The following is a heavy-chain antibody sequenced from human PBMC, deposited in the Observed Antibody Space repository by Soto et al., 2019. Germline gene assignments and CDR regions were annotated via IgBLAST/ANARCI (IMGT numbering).Heavy chain of an antibody. CDR1: GYSFTSYW. V-gene: IGHV5-51*01. J-gene: IGHJ6*02. Sequence: GESLKISCKGSGYSFTSYWIGWVRQMPGKGLEWMGIIYPGDSDTKYSPSFQGQVTISADKSISTAYLQWSSLKASDTAMYYCARHSRESLRYFDCVNYYYYGMDVWGQGTTVTVSS. CDR2: IYPGDSDT. CDR3: ARHSRESLRYFDCVNYYYYGMDV. D-gene: IGHD3-9*01.